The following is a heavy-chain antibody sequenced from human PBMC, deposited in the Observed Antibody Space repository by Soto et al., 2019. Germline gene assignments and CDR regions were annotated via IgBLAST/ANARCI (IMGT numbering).Heavy chain of an antibody. Sequence: QVQLVQSGAEVKKPGASVKVSCKASGYTFTSYGISWVRQAPGQGLEWMGWISAYNGNTNYAQKLQGRVTMTTDTSTSTAYMEPRSLRSDDTAVYYCARDRTDIVVDYYYYGMDVWGQGTTVTVSS. V-gene: IGHV1-18*04. J-gene: IGHJ6*02. D-gene: IGHD2-15*01. CDR1: GYTFTSYG. CDR3: ARDRTDIVVDYYYYGMDV. CDR2: ISAYNGNT.